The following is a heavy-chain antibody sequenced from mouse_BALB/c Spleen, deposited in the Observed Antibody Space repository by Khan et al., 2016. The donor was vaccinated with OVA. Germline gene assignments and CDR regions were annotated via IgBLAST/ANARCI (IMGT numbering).Heavy chain of an antibody. D-gene: IGHD1-1*01. CDR2: IAPGSGST. V-gene: IGHV1S41*01. J-gene: IGHJ4*01. CDR1: GYTFTSYW. CDR3: ARSNYYGRSLYALDY. Sequence: DMVKPGASVKLSCKASGYTFTSYWINWIKQGPGQGLEWIGRIAPGSGSTNYNEMFKGKATLTVDTSSSTAYSQLSSLSSEDSAVYFCARSNYYGRSLYALDYWGQGTSVTVSS.